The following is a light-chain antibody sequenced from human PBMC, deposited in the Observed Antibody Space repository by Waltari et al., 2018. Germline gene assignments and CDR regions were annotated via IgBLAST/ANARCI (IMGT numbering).Light chain of an antibody. Sequence: QSALTQPASVSGSPGQSITISCTGTSSDIGYYDYVSWYQQHPGKAPKLIIYDVSERPSGVSNRFSGSKSGNTASLTISGLQAEDEADYYYSSFTSTNTLLFGGGTKLTVL. CDR2: DVS. CDR1: SSDIGYYDY. V-gene: IGLV2-14*03. CDR3: SSFTSTNTLL. J-gene: IGLJ2*01.